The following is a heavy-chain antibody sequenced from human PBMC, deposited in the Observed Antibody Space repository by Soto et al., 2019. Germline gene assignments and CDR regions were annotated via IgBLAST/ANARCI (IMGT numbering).Heavy chain of an antibody. Sequence: PSETLSLTCTVSGGSISGYYWSWIRQPPGKGLEWIGYIYYSGNTKFNPSLKSRVTMSVDTSKSQFSLRLSSVTAADTAVYYCARLYEAKFEYWGQGTLVTVS. D-gene: IGHD2-8*01. CDR1: GGSISGYY. J-gene: IGHJ4*02. CDR2: IYYSGNT. CDR3: ARLYEAKFEY. V-gene: IGHV4-59*08.